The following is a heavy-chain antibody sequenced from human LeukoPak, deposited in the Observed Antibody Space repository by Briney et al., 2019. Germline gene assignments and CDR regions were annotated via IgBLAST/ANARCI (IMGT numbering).Heavy chain of an antibody. J-gene: IGHJ6*03. V-gene: IGHV4-59*01. CDR1: GGSISSYY. Sequence: SETLSLTCTVSGGSISSYYWRWIRQPPGKGLEWIGYIYYSGSTNYNPSRKSRVTISVDTSKFQFYLKLSSVTAADTAAYYCARENKKGGSYYMDVWGKGTTVSVSS. CDR3: ARENKKGGSYYMDV. CDR2: IYYSGST. D-gene: IGHD3-10*01.